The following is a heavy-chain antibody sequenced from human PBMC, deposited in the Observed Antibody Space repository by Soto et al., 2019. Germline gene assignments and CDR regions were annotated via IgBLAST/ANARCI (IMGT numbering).Heavy chain of an antibody. J-gene: IGHJ4*02. CDR2: ILYHGGDK. CDR1: VFTFISYN. V-gene: IGHV3-30-3*01. D-gene: IGHD5-18*01. CDR3: AREPYDGYTARNFEY. Sequence: VVSLILACASSVFTFISYNIHWVLQAPVKGLDWVALILYHGGDKYYADSVKGRFTISRDNSENTLHLQMHSLRPEDTALYYCAREPYDGYTARNFEYWGKWTLVTVSS.